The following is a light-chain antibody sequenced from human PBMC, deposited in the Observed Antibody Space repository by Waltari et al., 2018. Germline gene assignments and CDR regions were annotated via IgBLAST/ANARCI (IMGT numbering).Light chain of an antibody. CDR1: QSFSRY. CDR3: QKYGSLPAT. V-gene: IGKV3-20*01. J-gene: IGKJ1*01. Sequence: EIVLTQSPGTLSLSPGERATLSCRASQSFSRYLAWYQQKPGKAPRLLIYDGYSRATGIPDRFSGSVSGTDFSLTISRLEPEDFAVYYCQKYGSLPATFGQGTKVEIK. CDR2: DGY.